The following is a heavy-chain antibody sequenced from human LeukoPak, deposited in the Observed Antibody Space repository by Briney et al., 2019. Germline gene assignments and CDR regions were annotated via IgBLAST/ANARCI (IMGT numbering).Heavy chain of an antibody. CDR1: GGSISSYD. J-gene: IGHJ5*02. CDR3: ARPTSPRDDLWFDP. CDR2: IYYSGST. Sequence: SQTLSLTCTVSGGSISSYDWSWIRQPPGKGLEWIGYIYYSGSTKYNPSLKSRVTISVDTSKNQFSLKLRFVTAADTAVYYCARPTSPRDDLWFDPWGQGTLVTVSS. D-gene: IGHD5-24*01. V-gene: IGHV4-59*08.